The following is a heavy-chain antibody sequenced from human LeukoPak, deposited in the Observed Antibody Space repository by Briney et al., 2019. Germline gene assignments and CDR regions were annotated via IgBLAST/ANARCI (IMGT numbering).Heavy chain of an antibody. V-gene: IGHV5-51*01. CDR2: IFPGDSGP. CDR1: GSTFTDYW. CDR3: ARLAHTTS. D-gene: IGHD1-26*01. Sequence: GESLQISCQGSGSTFTDYWIAWVRPMPGKGREWMGTIFPGDSGPRYSPSFQGQVTISADKSTTTAYLQWGSLSASDTALYFCARLAHTTSWGQGTLVTVSS. J-gene: IGHJ5*02.